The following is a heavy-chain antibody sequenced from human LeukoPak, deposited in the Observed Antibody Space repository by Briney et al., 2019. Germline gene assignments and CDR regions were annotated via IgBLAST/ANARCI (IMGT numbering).Heavy chain of an antibody. D-gene: IGHD3-9*01. CDR3: ARDMYYDILTGYYNRAFDI. J-gene: IGHJ3*02. Sequence: GGSLRLSCAASGFTFSSYWMSWVREAPGKGLEWVANIKQDGSEKYYVDSVKGRFTISRDNAKYSLYLQMNSLRAEDTAVYYCARDMYYDILTGYYNRAFDIWGQGTMVTVSS. CDR1: GFTFSSYW. V-gene: IGHV3-7*03. CDR2: IKQDGSEK.